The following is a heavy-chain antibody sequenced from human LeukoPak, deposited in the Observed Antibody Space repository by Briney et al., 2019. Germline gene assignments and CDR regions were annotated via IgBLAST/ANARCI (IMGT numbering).Heavy chain of an antibody. V-gene: IGHV3-33*05. D-gene: IGHD3-10*01. CDR2: ILYDGSDS. CDR1: GFTFRSHG. Sequence: PGKSLRLSCAASGFTFRSHGMHWVRQAPGKGLEWVGVILYDGSDSYYTDSVKGRFTLSRDNSKNTLYLQMNSLRAEDTAVYFCARDLHYYGSGPWGQGTLVTASS. CDR3: ARDLHYYGSGP. J-gene: IGHJ5*02.